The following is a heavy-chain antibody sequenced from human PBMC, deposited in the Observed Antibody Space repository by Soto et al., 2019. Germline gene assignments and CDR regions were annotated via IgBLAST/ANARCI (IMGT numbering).Heavy chain of an antibody. Sequence: ASVKVSCKASGYTFTGYYMHWVRQAPGQGLEWMGWINPNSGGTNYAQKFQGWVTMTRDTSISTAYMELSRLRSDDTAVYYCARGRGSSSSFFYYYYMDVWGKGTTVTVTS. J-gene: IGHJ6*03. D-gene: IGHD6-6*01. CDR1: GYTFTGYY. V-gene: IGHV1-2*04. CDR2: INPNSGGT. CDR3: ARGRGSSSSFFYYYYMDV.